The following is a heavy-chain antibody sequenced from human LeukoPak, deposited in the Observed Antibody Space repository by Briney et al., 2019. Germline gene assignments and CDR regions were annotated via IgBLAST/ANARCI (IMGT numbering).Heavy chain of an antibody. D-gene: IGHD3-10*01. CDR1: GFTFSGYS. Sequence: GGSLRLSCAASGFTFSGYSMNWVRQAPGKGLEWVSYISGSSSDIKYADSAKGRFTISRDNAKNSLYLQMNSLRDEDTAVYYCARDWFSGTNYKPLFDYWGQGTLVTVSS. CDR2: ISGSSSDI. J-gene: IGHJ4*02. CDR3: ARDWFSGTNYKPLFDY. V-gene: IGHV3-48*02.